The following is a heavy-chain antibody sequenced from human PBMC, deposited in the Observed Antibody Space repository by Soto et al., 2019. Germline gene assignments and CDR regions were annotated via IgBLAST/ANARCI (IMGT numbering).Heavy chain of an antibody. V-gene: IGHV4-34*01. CDR3: ARGTYSGYRFLGGNYGMDV. CDR2: INHSGST. CDR1: GGSFSGDY. J-gene: IGHJ6*02. Sequence: SETLSLTCAVYGGSFSGDYWSWIRQPPGKGLEWIGEINHSGSTNYNPSLKSRVTISVDTSKNQFSLKLSSVTAADTAVYYCARGTYSGYRFLGGNYGMDVWGQGTTVTVSS. D-gene: IGHD5-12*01.